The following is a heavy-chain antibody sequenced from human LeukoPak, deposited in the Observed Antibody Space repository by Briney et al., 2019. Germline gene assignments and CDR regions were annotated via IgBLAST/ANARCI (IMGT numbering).Heavy chain of an antibody. Sequence: GGSLRLSCAASGFTFSSYSMNWVRQAPGKGLEWVSSISSNSSYIYYADSVKGRFTISRDNAKNSLYLRMNSLRAEDTAVYYCARDLDFWSGSTKQKFDYWGQGTLVTVSS. CDR3: ARDLDFWSGSTKQKFDY. CDR2: ISSNSSYI. CDR1: GFTFSSYS. J-gene: IGHJ4*02. V-gene: IGHV3-21*01. D-gene: IGHD3-3*01.